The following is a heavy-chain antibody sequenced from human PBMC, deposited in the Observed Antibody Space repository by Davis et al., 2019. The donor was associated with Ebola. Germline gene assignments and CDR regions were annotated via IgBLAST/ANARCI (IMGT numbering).Heavy chain of an antibody. CDR1: GGSFSGYY. Sequence: MPGGSLRLSCAVYGGSFSGYYWSWIRQPPGKGLEWIGEINHSGSTNYNPSFKSRVTISVDTSKNQFSLKLSSVTAADTAVYYCARDGDTIFGVARRYGMDVWGKGTTVTVSS. CDR2: INHSGST. CDR3: ARDGDTIFGVARRYGMDV. V-gene: IGHV4-34*01. D-gene: IGHD3-3*01. J-gene: IGHJ6*04.